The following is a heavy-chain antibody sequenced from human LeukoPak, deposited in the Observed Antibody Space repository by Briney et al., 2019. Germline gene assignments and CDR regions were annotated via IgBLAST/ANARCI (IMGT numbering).Heavy chain of an antibody. CDR2: IYHSGST. Sequence: PSETLSLTCTVSGGSISSYYWSWIRQPPGKGLEWIGYIYHSGSTNYNPSLKSRVTISVETSKNQFSLKLSSVTAADTAVYYCARPRLTRGPNAFDIWGQGTMVTVSS. J-gene: IGHJ3*02. CDR3: ARPRLTRGPNAFDI. CDR1: GGSISSYY. D-gene: IGHD1-1*01. V-gene: IGHV4-59*01.